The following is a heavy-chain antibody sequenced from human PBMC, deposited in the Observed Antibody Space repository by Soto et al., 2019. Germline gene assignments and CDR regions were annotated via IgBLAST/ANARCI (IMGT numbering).Heavy chain of an antibody. Sequence: QLQLQESGPGLVKPSETLSLTCTVSGGSISSSSYYWGWIRQPPGKGLEWIGSIYYSGSTYYNPSLKSRVTISVDTSKNQFSLKLSSVTAADTAVYYCARHSGGSSSWYWVDYWGQGTLVTVSS. J-gene: IGHJ4*02. V-gene: IGHV4-39*01. CDR3: ARHSGGSSSWYWVDY. D-gene: IGHD6-13*01. CDR2: IYYSGST. CDR1: GGSISSSSYY.